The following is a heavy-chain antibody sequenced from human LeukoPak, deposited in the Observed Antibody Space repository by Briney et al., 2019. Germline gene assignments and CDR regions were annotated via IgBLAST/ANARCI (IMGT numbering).Heavy chain of an antibody. V-gene: IGHV4-4*02. D-gene: IGHD3-10*01. CDR1: GDSLSSHKW. Sequence: PSETLSLTCTVSGDSLSSHKWWWCWVRQPPGKGLEWIGEISHSGGTSYNPSLKSRVTIAADMSKNQFSLSLTSVTAADTAVYYCARGANYNGDSWGQGTLVTVSS. J-gene: IGHJ4*02. CDR3: ARGANYNGDS. CDR2: ISHSGGT.